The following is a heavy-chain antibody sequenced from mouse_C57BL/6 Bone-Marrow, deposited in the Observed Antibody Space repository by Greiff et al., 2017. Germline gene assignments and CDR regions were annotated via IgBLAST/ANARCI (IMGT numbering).Heavy chain of an antibody. J-gene: IGHJ3*01. CDR3: ARGGYGNPFAY. CDR2: IDPSDSYT. D-gene: IGHD2-1*01. Sequence: QVQLQQPGAELVMPGASVKLSCKASGYTFTSYWMHWVKQRPGQGLEWIGEIDPSDSYTNYTQKFKGKSTLTVDKSSSTAYMQLSSLTSEDSAVYYCARGGYGNPFAYWGQGTLVTVSA. V-gene: IGHV1-69*01. CDR1: GYTFTSYW.